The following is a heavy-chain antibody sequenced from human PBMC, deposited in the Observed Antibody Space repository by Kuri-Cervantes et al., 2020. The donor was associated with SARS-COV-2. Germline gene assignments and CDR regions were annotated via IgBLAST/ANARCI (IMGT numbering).Heavy chain of an antibody. D-gene: IGHD3-10*01. CDR2: INPNSGGT. J-gene: IGHJ4*02. Sequence: ASVKVSCKASGYTFTDYYIYWVRQAPGQGLEWMGWINPNSGGTNYAQKFQGWVTMTRDPSLTTGYMELTRLTSDATAVYYCARGRGARGLMVVLGWRGAGLLDFWGQGTQVTVSS. CDR3: ARGRGARGLMVVLGWRGAGLLDF. V-gene: IGHV1-2*04. CDR1: GYTFTDYY.